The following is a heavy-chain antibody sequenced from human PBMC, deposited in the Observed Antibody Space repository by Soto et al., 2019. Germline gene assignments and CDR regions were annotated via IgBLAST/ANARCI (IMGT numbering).Heavy chain of an antibody. Sequence: ASVKVSCKASGYTFTNYGINWVRQAPGQGLEWMGWISAYNGNTNYAQKFQGRVTMTTDTSTSTAYMELRSLRSDDTAVYYCAREGLVLVPTTVNSDYYYYAMDVWGQGTTVTVSS. CDR1: GYTFTNYG. D-gene: IGHD4-17*01. CDR2: ISAYNGNT. J-gene: IGHJ6*02. CDR3: AREGLVLVPTTVNSDYYYYAMDV. V-gene: IGHV1-18*01.